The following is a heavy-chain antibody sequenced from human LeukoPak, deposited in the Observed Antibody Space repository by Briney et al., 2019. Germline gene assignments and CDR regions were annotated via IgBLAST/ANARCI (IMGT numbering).Heavy chain of an antibody. D-gene: IGHD2-8*01. V-gene: IGHV1-69*13. Sequence: GASVKVSCKASGGTFSSYAISWVRQAPGQGLEWMGGTIPIFGTANYAQKFQGRVTITADESTNTAYMELSSLRSKDTAVYYCARWYCTNGVCRDYWGQGTLVTVSS. CDR3: ARWYCTNGVCRDY. CDR1: GGTFSSYA. CDR2: TIPIFGTA. J-gene: IGHJ4*02.